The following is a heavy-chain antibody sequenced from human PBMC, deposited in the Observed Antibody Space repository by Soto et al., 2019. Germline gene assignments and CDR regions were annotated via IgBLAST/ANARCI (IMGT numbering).Heavy chain of an antibody. J-gene: IGHJ1*01. CDR3: AKYSELPYEAYLQQ. CDR2: ISSNGGRT. V-gene: IGHV3-23*01. Sequence: VGSLRLSCAASGFTFSVYAMSWVRQAPGKGLEWVSAISSNGGRTFYADSLRGRFTISRDNSKSALYLQMNNLRAEDTAIYYCAKYSELPYEAYLQQWGQGTLVTVPQ. CDR1: GFTFSVYA. D-gene: IGHD1-7*01.